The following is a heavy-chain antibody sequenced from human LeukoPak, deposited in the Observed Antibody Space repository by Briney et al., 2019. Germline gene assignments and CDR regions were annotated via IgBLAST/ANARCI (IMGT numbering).Heavy chain of an antibody. J-gene: IGHJ5*02. CDR1: GYTFTSYG. D-gene: IGHD2-15*01. CDR2: ISAYNGNT. CDR3: ARGWSGGSCYFCGWFDP. Sequence: ASVKVSCKASGYTFTSYGISWVRQAPGQGLEWMGWISAYNGNTNYAQKLQGRVTMTTDTSTSTAYMELSSLRSEDTAVYYCARGWSGGSCYFCGWFDPWGQGTLVTVSS. V-gene: IGHV1-18*01.